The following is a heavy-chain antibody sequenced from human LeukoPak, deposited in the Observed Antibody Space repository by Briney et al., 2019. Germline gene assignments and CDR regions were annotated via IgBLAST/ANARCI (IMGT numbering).Heavy chain of an antibody. V-gene: IGHV3-15*01. CDR2: IKSKTDGGTT. D-gene: IGHD3-22*01. CDR1: GFTFSNAW. J-gene: IGHJ4*02. CDR3: TTDLAPYYYDSSGYCFDY. Sequence: GGSLRLSCAASGFTFSNAWMSWVRQAPGKGLEWVGRIKSKTDGGTTAYAAPVKGRFTISRDDSKNTLYLQMNSLKTEDTAVYYCTTDLAPYYYDSSGYCFDYWGQGTLVTVSS.